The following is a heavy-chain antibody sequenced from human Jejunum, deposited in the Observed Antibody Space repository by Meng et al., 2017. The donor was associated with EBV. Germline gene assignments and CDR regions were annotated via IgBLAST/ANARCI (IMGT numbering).Heavy chain of an antibody. CDR2: IYSNGNT. CDR3: ARDHIAVTGQWGFDH. D-gene: IGHD2-21*01. V-gene: IGHV3-53*01. Sequence: EVHVVESGGGLMHPGGSLRLSCAASGFSVITNYMSWVRQAPGKGLEWVSVIYSNGNTYYADSVKGRFTISRDTSENTLYLQMNSLRAEDTAVYYCARDHIAVTGQWGFDHWGQGTLVTVSS. J-gene: IGHJ4*02. CDR1: GFSVITNY.